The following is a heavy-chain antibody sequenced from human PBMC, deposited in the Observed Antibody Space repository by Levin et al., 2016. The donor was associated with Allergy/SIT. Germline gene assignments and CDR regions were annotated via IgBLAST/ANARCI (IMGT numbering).Heavy chain of an antibody. V-gene: IGHV5-10-1*01. CDR3: ARGSIGAAAGTIAPDY. J-gene: IGHJ4*02. CDR1: GYSFTSYW. D-gene: IGHD6-13*01. CDR2: IDPSDSYT. Sequence: KVSCKGSGYSFTSYWISWVRQMPGKGLEWMGRIDPSDSYTNYSPSFQGHVTISADKSISTAYLQWSSLKASDTAMYYCARGSIGAAAGTIAPDYWGQGTLVTVSS.